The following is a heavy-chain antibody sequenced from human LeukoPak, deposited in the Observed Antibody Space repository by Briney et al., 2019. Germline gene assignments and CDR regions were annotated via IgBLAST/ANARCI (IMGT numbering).Heavy chain of an antibody. CDR1: GFTFSSYA. CDR2: ISGSGGST. J-gene: IGHJ4*02. V-gene: IGHV3-23*01. Sequence: GGSLRLSCAASGFTFSSYAMSWVRQAPGKGLESVSAISGSGGSTYYADSVKGRFTISRDNSRNTLYLQMNSLRAEDTAVYYCARDRGNYYDSSDYYSPLDYWGQGTLVTVSS. D-gene: IGHD3-22*01. CDR3: ARDRGNYYDSSDYYSPLDY.